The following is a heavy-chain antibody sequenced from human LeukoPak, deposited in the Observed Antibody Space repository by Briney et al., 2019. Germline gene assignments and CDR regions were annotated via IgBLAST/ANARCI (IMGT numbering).Heavy chain of an antibody. CDR3: AGDFGSGSYRFDY. J-gene: IGHJ4*01. CDR1: GGSFSGYY. CDR2: INHSGST. D-gene: IGHD3-10*01. Sequence: SETLSLTCAVYGGSFSGYYWSWIRQPPGKGLEWIGEINHSGSTNYNPSLKSRVTISVDTSKNQFSLKLSSVTAADTAVYYCAGDFGSGSYRFDYWGQGILVTVSS. V-gene: IGHV4-34*01.